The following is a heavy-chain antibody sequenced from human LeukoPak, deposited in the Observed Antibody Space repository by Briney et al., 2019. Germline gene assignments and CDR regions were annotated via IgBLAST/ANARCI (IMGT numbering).Heavy chain of an antibody. CDR3: AKWGSGSYYKGSFDY. Sequence: PGGSLRLSCAASGFTFSSYAMSWVRQAPGKGLELVSTISGSGKNTYYADSVKGRFTISRVNSKNTLYLQMYSLRVEDTAVYYCAKWGSGSYYKGSFDYWGQGTLVTVSS. J-gene: IGHJ4*02. D-gene: IGHD3-10*01. CDR1: GFTFSSYA. V-gene: IGHV3-23*01. CDR2: ISGSGKNT.